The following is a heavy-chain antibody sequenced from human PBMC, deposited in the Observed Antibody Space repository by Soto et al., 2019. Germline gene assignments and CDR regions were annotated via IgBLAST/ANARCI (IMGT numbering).Heavy chain of an antibody. CDR2: IYPGDSDT. V-gene: IGHV5-51*01. CDR1: GYISTSHC. J-gene: IGHJ3*01. Sequence: PGASLKISCKRSGYISTSHCIGRVRHMPGKGLEWLGIIYPGDSDTRYSPSFQGQVTISADKSSTTAYLQWSSLKASDTAMYYCALVLKDTVMAHHVFYLWGQGTMVTVSS. CDR3: ALVLKDTVMAHHVFYL. D-gene: IGHD5-18*01.